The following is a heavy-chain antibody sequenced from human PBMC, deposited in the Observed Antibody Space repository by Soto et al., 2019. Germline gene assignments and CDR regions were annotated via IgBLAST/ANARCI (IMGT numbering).Heavy chain of an antibody. CDR1: GGSISSGGYY. J-gene: IGHJ6*02. D-gene: IGHD3-3*01. V-gene: IGHV4-31*03. CDR3: ARRFLEWLPARGMDV. Sequence: PSETLSLTCTVSGGSISSGGYYWSWIRQHPGKGLEWIGYIYYSGSTYYNPSLKSRVTISVDTSKNQFSLKLSSVTAADTAVYCCARRFLEWLPARGMDVWGQGTTVTVSS. CDR2: IYYSGST.